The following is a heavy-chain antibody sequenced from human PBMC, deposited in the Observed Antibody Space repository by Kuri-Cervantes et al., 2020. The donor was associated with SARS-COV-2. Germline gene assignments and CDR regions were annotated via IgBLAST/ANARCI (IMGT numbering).Heavy chain of an antibody. V-gene: IGHV1-2*02. CDR1: GYTFTGYY. CDR2: INPNSGGT. Sequence: ASVKVSCKASGYTFTGYYMHWVRQAPGQGLEWMGWINPNSGGTNYAQKFQGRVTMTRNTSISTAYMELSSLRSEDTAVYYCARQTVDYYYYYMDVWGKGTTVTVSS. J-gene: IGHJ6*03. D-gene: IGHD4-11*01. CDR3: ARQTVDYYYYYMDV.